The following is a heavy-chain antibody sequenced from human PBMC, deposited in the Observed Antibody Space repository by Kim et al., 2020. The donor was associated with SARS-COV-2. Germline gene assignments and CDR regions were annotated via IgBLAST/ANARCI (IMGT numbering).Heavy chain of an antibody. CDR3: ARGGEYCSSTSCYQWFDP. J-gene: IGHJ5*02. D-gene: IGHD2-2*01. V-gene: IGHV3-30*04. CDR2: ISYDGSNK. Sequence: GGSLRLSCAASGFTFSSYAMHWVRQAPGKGLEWVAVISYDGSNKYYADSVKGRFTISRDNSKNTLYLQMNSLRAEDTAVYYCARGGEYCSSTSCYQWFDPWGQGTLVTVSS. CDR1: GFTFSSYA.